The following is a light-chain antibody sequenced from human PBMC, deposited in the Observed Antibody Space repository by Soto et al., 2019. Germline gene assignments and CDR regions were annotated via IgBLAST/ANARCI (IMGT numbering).Light chain of an antibody. J-gene: IGKJ4*01. V-gene: IGKV3-15*01. Sequence: EIVMTQSPATLSVSPGERATLSCRASQSVSSSLAWYQQKPGQAPRLLIYGASTRATGIPARFSGSGSGTEFTLTISSLQSEDFAVYYCQQYNNWPPPLTCGGGTKVEIK. CDR3: QQYNNWPPPLT. CDR2: GAS. CDR1: QSVSSS.